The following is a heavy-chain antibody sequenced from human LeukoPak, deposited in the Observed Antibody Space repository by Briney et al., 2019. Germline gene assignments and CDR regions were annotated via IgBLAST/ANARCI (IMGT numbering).Heavy chain of an antibody. CDR1: GYTFTGYY. CDR2: INPNSGGT. Sequence: ASVKVSCKASGYTFTGYYMHWVRQAPGQGLEWMGWINPNSGGTNYAQKFQGRVTMTRDTSISTAYMELSRLRSDDTAVYYCARATLAVANEYYFDYWGQGTLSPSPQ. J-gene: IGHJ4*02. V-gene: IGHV1-2*02. CDR3: ARATLAVANEYYFDY. D-gene: IGHD6-19*01.